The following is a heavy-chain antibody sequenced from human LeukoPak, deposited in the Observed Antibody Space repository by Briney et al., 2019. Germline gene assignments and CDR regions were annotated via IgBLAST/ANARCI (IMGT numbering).Heavy chain of an antibody. V-gene: IGHV4-39*01. J-gene: IGHJ4*02. Sequence: PSETLSLTCTVSGGSISSSSYYWGWIRQPPGKGLEWIGSIYYSGSTYYNPSLKSRVTISVDTSKNQFSLKLSSVTAADTAVYYCASWIMITFGGVIVPGYWGQGTLVTVSS. CDR3: ASWIMITFGGVIVPGY. D-gene: IGHD3-16*02. CDR1: GGSISSSSYY. CDR2: IYYSGST.